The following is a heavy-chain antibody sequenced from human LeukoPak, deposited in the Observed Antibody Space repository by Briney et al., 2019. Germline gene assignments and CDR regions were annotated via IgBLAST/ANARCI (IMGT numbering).Heavy chain of an antibody. CDR1: GYTFTSYY. D-gene: IGHD3-3*01. J-gene: IGHJ4*02. CDR3: ARYDSEDPRFDY. Sequence: ASVKVSCKASGYTFTSYYMHWVRQAPGQGLEWMGIINPSGGSTSYAQKFQGRVTMTRDTSTGTVYMELSSLRSEDTAVYYCARYDSEDPRFDYWGQGTLVTVSS. V-gene: IGHV1-46*01. CDR2: INPSGGST.